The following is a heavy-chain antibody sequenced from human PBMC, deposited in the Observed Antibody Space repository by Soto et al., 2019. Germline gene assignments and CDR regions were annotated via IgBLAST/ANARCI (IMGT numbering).Heavy chain of an antibody. Sequence: EVQLVESGGGLVQPGGSLRLSCAASGLTVSTNPMSWVRQAPGKGLEWVSVIYTGGGTHYADSVKSRFTISRDNSKNTVNLQMMRLRPEDTADYYCARDGSVHWGEGTLFTVSS. CDR3: ARDGSVH. CDR1: GLTVSTNP. V-gene: IGHV3-66*01. CDR2: IYTGGGT. D-gene: IGHD3-10*01. J-gene: IGHJ4*02.